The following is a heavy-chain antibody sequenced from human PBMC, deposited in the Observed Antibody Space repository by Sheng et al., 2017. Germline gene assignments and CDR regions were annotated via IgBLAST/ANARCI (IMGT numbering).Heavy chain of an antibody. CDR1: GYPFSDYF. Sequence: QGQLVQSGAEVKKPGASVKVSCQASGYPFSDYFMHWFRQAPGQGLEWLAWINPNDGGTHYAQKFQGRVTMTRDMSISTVYMEVSRLRSDDTAIYYCARGPSHGAFDYWGQG. D-gene: IGHD2-8*01. V-gene: IGHV1-2*02. CDR2: INPNDGGT. J-gene: IGHJ4*02. CDR3: ARGPSHGAFDY.